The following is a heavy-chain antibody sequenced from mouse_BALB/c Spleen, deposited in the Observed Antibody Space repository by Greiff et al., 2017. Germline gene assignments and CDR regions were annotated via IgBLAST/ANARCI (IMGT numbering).Heavy chain of an antibody. CDR1: GFTFSSYA. J-gene: IGHJ4*01. CDR2: ISSGGSYT. CDR3: ARADYDDAMDY. D-gene: IGHD2-4*01. Sequence: EVKVVESGGGLVKPGGSLKLSCAASGFTFSSYAMSWVRQSPEKRLEWVAEISSGGSYTYYPDTVTGRFTISRDNAKNTLYLEMSSLRSEDTAMYYCARADYDDAMDYWGQGTSVTVSS. V-gene: IGHV5-9-4*01.